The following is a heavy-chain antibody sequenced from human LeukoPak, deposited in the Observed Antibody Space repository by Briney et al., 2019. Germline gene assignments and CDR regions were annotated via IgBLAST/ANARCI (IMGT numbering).Heavy chain of an antibody. Sequence: PSETLSLTCTVSGGSISSSSYYWGWIRQPPGKGLEWIGSIYYSGSTYYNPSLKSRVTISVDTSKNQFSPKLSSVTAADTAVYYCARDGSGSYYQTRTVDYWGQGTLVTVSS. J-gene: IGHJ4*02. V-gene: IGHV4-39*07. CDR2: IYYSGST. CDR3: ARDGSGSYYQTRTVDY. D-gene: IGHD3-10*01. CDR1: GGSISSSSYY.